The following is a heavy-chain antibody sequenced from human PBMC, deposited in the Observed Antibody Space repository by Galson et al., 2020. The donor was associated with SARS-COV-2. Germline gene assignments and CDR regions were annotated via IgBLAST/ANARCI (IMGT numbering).Heavy chain of an antibody. V-gene: IGHV3-30*04. Sequence: GGSLRLSCAASGFTFSSYSMHWVRQAPGKGLEWVAVISYDGSNKYYADSVNGRFTISRDNSKNTLYLQMNSLRAEDTAVYYCASNYGDYQYVYYYYYMDDWGKGTTVTVSS. D-gene: IGHD4-17*01. CDR3: ASNYGDYQYVYYYYYMDD. J-gene: IGHJ6*03. CDR2: ISYDGSNK. CDR1: GFTFSSYS.